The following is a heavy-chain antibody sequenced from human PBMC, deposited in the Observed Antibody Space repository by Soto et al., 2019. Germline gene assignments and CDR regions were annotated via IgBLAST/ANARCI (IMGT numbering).Heavy chain of an antibody. D-gene: IGHD3-16*01. CDR2: ISDNNGNT. Sequence: QVQLVQSGAEVKKPGASVKVSCKASGYTFTNYGISWVRQAPGQGLEWMGWISDNNGNTHYAHKLQGRVTMTTDTSPITAYMELRSLRSDDTAVYYCARDRGSNALDYWGQVTLGSVSS. V-gene: IGHV1-18*01. J-gene: IGHJ4*02. CDR3: ARDRGSNALDY. CDR1: GYTFTNYG.